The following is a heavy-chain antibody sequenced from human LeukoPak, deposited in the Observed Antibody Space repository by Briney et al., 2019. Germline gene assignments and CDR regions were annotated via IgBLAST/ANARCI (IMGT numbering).Heavy chain of an antibody. Sequence: SETLSLTCTVSGGSISSYYWSWIRQHPGKGLEWIGYIYYSGSTYYNPSLKSRVTISVDTSKNQFSLKLSSVTAADTAVYYCARLKGDIVVVPAAIEWFDPWGQGTLVTVSS. CDR3: ARLKGDIVVVPAAIEWFDP. D-gene: IGHD2-2*01. CDR2: IYYSGST. V-gene: IGHV4-59*06. CDR1: GGSISSYY. J-gene: IGHJ5*02.